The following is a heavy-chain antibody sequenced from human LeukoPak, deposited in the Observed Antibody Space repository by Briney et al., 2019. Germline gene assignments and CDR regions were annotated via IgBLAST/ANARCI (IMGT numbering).Heavy chain of an antibody. CDR1: GGSVSSDSYC. D-gene: IGHD1-7*01. Sequence: SDTLSLTCTVSGGSVSSDSYCWSWIRQPQGKGLDGIGYMYYSGNTNYAHSLKSRVTISLDTSKNRFSLNLRSVTAADTAIYYCARVAQELGIWFDPWGQRTLVTVSS. J-gene: IGHJ5*02. V-gene: IGHV4-61*01. CDR2: MYYSGNT. CDR3: ARVAQELGIWFDP.